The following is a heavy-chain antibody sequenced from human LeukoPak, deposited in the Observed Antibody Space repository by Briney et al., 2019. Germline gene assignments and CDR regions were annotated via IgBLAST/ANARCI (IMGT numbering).Heavy chain of an antibody. D-gene: IGHD2-21*02. CDR2: ISGSGGSR. Sequence: GGSLTLSCAASEFTFSSYAMSWVRQAPGKGMEWVSVISGSGGSRNDADSVKGRFTISRDNSKNTLYLQMNSLRAEDTAVYYCAKGYDVVVTAILFDYWGQGTLVTVSS. CDR1: EFTFSSYA. J-gene: IGHJ4*02. CDR3: AKGYDVVVTAILFDY. V-gene: IGHV3-23*01.